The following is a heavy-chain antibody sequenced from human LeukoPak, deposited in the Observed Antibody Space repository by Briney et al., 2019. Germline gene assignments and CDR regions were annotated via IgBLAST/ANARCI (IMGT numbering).Heavy chain of an antibody. CDR2: IYYSGST. V-gene: IGHV4-59*01. CDR1: GGSISSYY. J-gene: IGHJ6*02. D-gene: IGHD2-15*01. CDR3: ARHKATGGGSYYGMDV. Sequence: SEALSLTCTVSGGSISSYYWSWIRQPPGKGLEWIGYIYYSGSTNYNPSLKSRVTISVDTSKNQFSLKLSSVTAADTAVYYCARHKATGGGSYYGMDVWGQGTTVTVSS.